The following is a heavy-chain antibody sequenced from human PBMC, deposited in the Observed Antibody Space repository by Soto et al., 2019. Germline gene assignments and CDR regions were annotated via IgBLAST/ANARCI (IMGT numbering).Heavy chain of an antibody. CDR2: ISSSSSTI. Sequence: GGSLRLSCAASGFTFSSYSMNWVRQAPGKGLEWVSYISSSSSTIYYADSVKGRFTISRDNAKNSLYLQMNSLRAEDTAVYYCARDWPMTSQYYYYMDVWGKGTTVTVSS. CDR1: GFTFSSYS. D-gene: IGHD2-21*02. V-gene: IGHV3-48*01. J-gene: IGHJ6*03. CDR3: ARDWPMTSQYYYYMDV.